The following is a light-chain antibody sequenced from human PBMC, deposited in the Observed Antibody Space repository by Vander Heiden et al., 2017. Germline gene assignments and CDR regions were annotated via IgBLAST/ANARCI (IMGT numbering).Light chain of an antibody. CDR2: LGS. CDR1: QSLLYSNGYNY. Sequence: DIVMTQSPLSLPVTPGEPASISCRSSQSLLYSNGYNYLDWYLQKPGQSPQLLIYLGSNRASGVPDRFSGGGSGTDFTLKISRVEAEDVGIYYCMQALKPPWTFGQGTKVEIK. J-gene: IGKJ1*01. V-gene: IGKV2-28*01. CDR3: MQALKPPWT.